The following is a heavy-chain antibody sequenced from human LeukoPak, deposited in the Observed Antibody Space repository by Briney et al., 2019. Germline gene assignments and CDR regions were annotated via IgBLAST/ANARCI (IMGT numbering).Heavy chain of an antibody. Sequence: ASVKVSCKASGYTFTGYYMHWVRQAPGQGLEWMGWINPNSGGTNYAQKFQGRVTMTRDTSISTAYMELSRLRSDDTAVYYCARAHTGAARPENWGQGTLVTVSS. V-gene: IGHV1-2*02. CDR1: GYTFTGYY. D-gene: IGHD6-6*01. J-gene: IGHJ4*02. CDR3: ARAHTGAARPEN. CDR2: INPNSGGT.